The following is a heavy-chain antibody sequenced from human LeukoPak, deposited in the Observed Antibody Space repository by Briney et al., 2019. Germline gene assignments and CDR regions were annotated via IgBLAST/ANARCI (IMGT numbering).Heavy chain of an antibody. Sequence: SETLSLTCTVSGGSISCHYWSWIRQPPGKGLEWIGYIYYSESTNYDPSLKSRVTISVDTSKNQFSLKLSSVTAADTAVYYCASWKALRFDPWGQGTLVTVSS. D-gene: IGHD1-1*01. V-gene: IGHV4-59*11. CDR1: GGSISCHY. CDR2: IYYSEST. CDR3: ASWKALRFDP. J-gene: IGHJ5*02.